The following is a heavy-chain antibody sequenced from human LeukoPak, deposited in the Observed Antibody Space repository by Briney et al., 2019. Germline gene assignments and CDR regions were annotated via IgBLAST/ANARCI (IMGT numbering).Heavy chain of an antibody. D-gene: IGHD5-12*01. CDR1: GFTFSSYA. V-gene: IGHV3-23*01. J-gene: IGHJ4*02. CDR2: ISGSGGST. Sequence: PGGSLRLSCAASGFTFSSYAMSWVRQAPGKGLEWVSAISGSGGSTYYADSVKGRLTISRDNSKNTLYLQMNSLRAEDTAVYYCAKAVGYSGYQSFDYWGQGTLVTVSS. CDR3: AKAVGYSGYQSFDY.